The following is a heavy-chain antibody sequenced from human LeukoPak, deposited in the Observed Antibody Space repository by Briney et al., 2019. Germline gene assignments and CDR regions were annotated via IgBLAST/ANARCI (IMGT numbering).Heavy chain of an antibody. CDR2: IIPIFGTA. Sequence: GASVKVSCKASGGTFSSYAISWVRQVPGQGLEWMGGIIPIFGTANYAQKFQGRVTITADESTSTAYMELSSLRSEDTAVYYCARTPGTPTDYGDTYYYYYMDVWGKGTTVTISS. J-gene: IGHJ6*03. D-gene: IGHD4-17*01. V-gene: IGHV1-69*13. CDR1: GGTFSSYA. CDR3: ARTPGTPTDYGDTYYYYYMDV.